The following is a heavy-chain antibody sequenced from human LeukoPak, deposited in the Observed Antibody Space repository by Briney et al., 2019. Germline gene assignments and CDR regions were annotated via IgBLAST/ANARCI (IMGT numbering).Heavy chain of an antibody. CDR3: TTLPFMVRGPTDYYYYYMDV. V-gene: IGHV3-15*01. CDR1: GFTFSNAW. D-gene: IGHD3-10*01. Sequence: GGSLRLSCAASGFTFSNAWMSWVRQAPGKGLEWVGRIKSKTDGGTTDYAAPVKGRFTISRDDSKNTLYLQMNSLKTEDTAVYYCTTLPFMVRGPTDYYYYYMDVWGKGTTVTISS. J-gene: IGHJ6*03. CDR2: IKSKTDGGTT.